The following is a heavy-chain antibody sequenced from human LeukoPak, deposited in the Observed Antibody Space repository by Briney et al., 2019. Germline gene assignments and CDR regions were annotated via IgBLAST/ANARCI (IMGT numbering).Heavy chain of an antibody. Sequence: GESLKISCKGSGYSFTNYWIGWVRKMPGKGLEWMGIIYPGDSDTRYSPSFQGQVTISADKSISTAYLQWSSLKASDTAMYYCARRSIAAAGIFDYWGQGTLVTVSS. J-gene: IGHJ4*02. CDR1: GYSFTNYW. D-gene: IGHD6-13*01. CDR2: IYPGDSDT. CDR3: ARRSIAAAGIFDY. V-gene: IGHV5-51*01.